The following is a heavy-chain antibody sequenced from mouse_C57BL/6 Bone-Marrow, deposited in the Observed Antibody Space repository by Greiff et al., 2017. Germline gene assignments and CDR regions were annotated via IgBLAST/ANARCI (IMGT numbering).Heavy chain of an antibody. J-gene: IGHJ2*01. CDR2: IYPRSGNT. V-gene: IGHV1-81*01. D-gene: IGHD1-1*01. Sequence: QVQLKQSGAELARPGASVKLSCKASGYTFTSYGISWVKQRTGQGLEWIGEIYPRSGNTYYNEKFKGKATLTADKSSSTAYMELRSLTSEDSAVYFCARSLFITTVVATERYYFDYWGQGTTLTVSS. CDR1: GYTFTSYG. CDR3: ARSLFITTVVATERYYFDY.